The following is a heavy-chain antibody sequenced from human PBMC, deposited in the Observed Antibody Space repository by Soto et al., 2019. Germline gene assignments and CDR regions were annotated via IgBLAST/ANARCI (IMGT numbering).Heavy chain of an antibody. V-gene: IGHV4-31*03. CDR1: GGSISSGGYY. D-gene: IGHD2-21*02. Sequence: QVQLQESGPGLVKPSQTLSLTCTVSGGSISSGGYYWSWIRQHPGKGLEWIGYIYYSGSTYYNPFLKSRVTISVDASKTQFSLKLSSVTAADTAVYYCARVCGGDCHYGMDVWGQGTTVTVSS. J-gene: IGHJ6*02. CDR3: ARVCGGDCHYGMDV. CDR2: IYYSGST.